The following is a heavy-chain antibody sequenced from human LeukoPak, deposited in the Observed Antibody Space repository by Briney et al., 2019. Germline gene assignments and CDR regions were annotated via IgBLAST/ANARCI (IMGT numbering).Heavy chain of an antibody. CDR2: INTDGTRT. CDR3: AKEDEAAPPGDFDY. Sequence: GGSLRLSCAASGFSFSSYWMHWVRQAPGKGLVWVSHINTDGTRTSYADSVKGRFTISRDNAKNTLSLQMDSLGTEDTAVYYCAKEDEAAPPGDFDYWGQGTLVTVSP. D-gene: IGHD6-6*01. J-gene: IGHJ4*02. V-gene: IGHV3-74*01. CDR1: GFSFSSYW.